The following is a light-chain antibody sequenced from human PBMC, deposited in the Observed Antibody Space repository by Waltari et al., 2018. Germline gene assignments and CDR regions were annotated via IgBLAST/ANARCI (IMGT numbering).Light chain of an antibody. Sequence: QSALTQPASVSGSPGQSITISCSGTDSDVGAYDFVSWYQQPPGKAPHLIIYEVSKRPARISERFSASQSGNTATLTISGLQAEDEADYYCSSYTTSSAPGVFGTGTRVTVL. CDR2: EVS. J-gene: IGLJ1*01. CDR3: SSYTTSSAPGV. V-gene: IGLV2-14*01. CDR1: DSDVGAYDF.